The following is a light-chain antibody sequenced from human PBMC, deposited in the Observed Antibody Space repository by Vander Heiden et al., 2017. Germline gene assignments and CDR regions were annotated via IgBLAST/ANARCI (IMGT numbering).Light chain of an antibody. Sequence: QSALTQPASVSGSPGQSITISCTGTSSDVGGYNYVSWYQQHPGKAPKLMIFEVSHRPSGVSHRFSCSKSGTTASLTISGLQADDEADYYCSSYTSTSTPHFVFGTGTTVTVL. CDR1: SSDVGGYNY. CDR2: EVS. CDR3: SSYTSTSTPHFV. J-gene: IGLJ1*01. V-gene: IGLV2-14*01.